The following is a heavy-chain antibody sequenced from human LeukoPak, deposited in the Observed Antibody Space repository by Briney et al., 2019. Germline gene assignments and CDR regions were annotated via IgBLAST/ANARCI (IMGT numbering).Heavy chain of an antibody. Sequence: GGSLRLSRAASGFTFSSSWMHWVRQAPGKGLVWVSRITRDGSSTTYADSVKGRFTTSRDNAKNTLYLQMDSLGDDDTAVYYCARDPGYESWSPFWGGMDVWGNGTTVIVSS. CDR2: ITRDGSST. V-gene: IGHV3-74*01. CDR3: ARDPGYESWSPFWGGMDV. CDR1: GFTFSSSW. J-gene: IGHJ6*04. D-gene: IGHD3-16*01.